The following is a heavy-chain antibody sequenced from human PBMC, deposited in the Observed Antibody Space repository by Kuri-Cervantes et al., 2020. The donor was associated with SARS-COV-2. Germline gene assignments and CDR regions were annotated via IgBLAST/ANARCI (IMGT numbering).Heavy chain of an antibody. CDR1: GFTFSSYA. CDR3: ARDRKDIVVVPAAVLDP. V-gene: IGHV3-33*08. Sequence: GESLKISCAASGFTFSSYAMHWVRQAPGKGLEWVAVIWYDGSNKYYADSVKGRFTISRDNSKNTLYLQMNSLRAEDTAVYYCARDRKDIVVVPAAVLDPWGQGTLVPSPQ. J-gene: IGHJ5*02. CDR2: IWYDGSNK. D-gene: IGHD2-2*01.